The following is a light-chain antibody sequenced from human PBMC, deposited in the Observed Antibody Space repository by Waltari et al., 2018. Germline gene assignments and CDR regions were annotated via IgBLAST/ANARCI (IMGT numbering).Light chain of an antibody. CDR1: TSDLGGYNY. Sequence: QSALTQPASVSGSPGQSITISCSGTTSDLGGYNYVHWYQQPPGKAPKLIIYDVTSRPSGVSNRFSGSKSGNTASLTISGLQAEDEADYYCCSFTSSSTWVFGGGTKLTVL. CDR2: DVT. J-gene: IGLJ3*02. V-gene: IGLV2-14*01. CDR3: CSFTSSSTWV.